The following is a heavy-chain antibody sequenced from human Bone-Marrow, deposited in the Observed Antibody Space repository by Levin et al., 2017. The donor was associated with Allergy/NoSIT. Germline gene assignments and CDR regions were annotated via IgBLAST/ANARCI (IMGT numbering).Heavy chain of an antibody. J-gene: IGHJ4*02. Sequence: GESLKISCTASGFTFSNAWMSWVRQAPGKGLEWVGRIKSKTDGGTTDFAAPVKGRFTIARDESKNTLYLQMNSLKTEDTAVYYCTTGDYDMIWGQGPLVTVSS. CDR1: GFTFSNAW. CDR2: IKSKTDGGTT. CDR3: TTGDYDMI. V-gene: IGHV3-15*01. D-gene: IGHD3-9*01.